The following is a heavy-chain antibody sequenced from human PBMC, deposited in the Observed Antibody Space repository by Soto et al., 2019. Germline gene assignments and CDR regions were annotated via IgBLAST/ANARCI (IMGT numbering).Heavy chain of an antibody. V-gene: IGHV3-7*04. Sequence: EVHLVESGGGLVQTGGSLRLSCAIFESTVSRDWMNWVRQAPGKGLEWVAHINQDGSEKYYVDSVKGRFTISRDNAKKSLYLQMTSLRPEDTAMYYCSGGVGDAFWGQGTLVTVSS. CDR1: ESTVSRDW. CDR3: SGGVGDAF. CDR2: INQDGSEK. J-gene: IGHJ4*02. D-gene: IGHD1-26*01.